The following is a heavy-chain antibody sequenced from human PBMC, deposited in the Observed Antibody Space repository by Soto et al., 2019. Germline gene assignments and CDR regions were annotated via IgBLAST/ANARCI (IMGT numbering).Heavy chain of an antibody. CDR3: ARRIRYHGGMDV. CDR1: GYTFTSYD. D-gene: IGHD3-9*01. CDR2: MNPNSGNT. V-gene: IGHV1-8*01. J-gene: IGHJ6*02. Sequence: QVQLVQSGAEGKKPGASVKVSCKASGYTFTSYDINWVRQATGQGLEWMGWMNPNSGNTGYAQKFQGRVTMTRNTSISTAYMELSSLRSEDTAVYYCARRIRYHGGMDVWGQGTTVTVSS.